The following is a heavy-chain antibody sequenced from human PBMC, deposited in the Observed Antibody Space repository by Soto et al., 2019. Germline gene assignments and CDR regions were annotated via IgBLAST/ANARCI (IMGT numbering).Heavy chain of an antibody. V-gene: IGHV3-48*02. Sequence: GSLRLSCAASGFTFSSYSMNWVRQAPGKGLEWVSYISSSSTIYYADSVKGRFTISRDNAKNSLYLQMNSLRDEDTAVYYCARDRPYYDFWSGYPNVDYWGQGTLVTVSS. J-gene: IGHJ4*02. CDR2: ISSSSTI. CDR1: GFTFSSYS. D-gene: IGHD3-3*01. CDR3: ARDRPYYDFWSGYPNVDY.